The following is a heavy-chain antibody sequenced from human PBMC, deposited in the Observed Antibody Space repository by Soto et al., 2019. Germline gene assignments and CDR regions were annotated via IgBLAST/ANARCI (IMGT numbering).Heavy chain of an antibody. Sequence: SETLSLTCTVSCGSLNSYYWTWIRQSPGKGLEWVGYVSFTGSTNYNPSLKSRVTLSLDTSTNEVSLSLTSVTAADAAVYFCARFSPPRKSYDSNPGWFDPWGQGIMVTVSS. CDR3: ARFSPPRKSYDSNPGWFDP. V-gene: IGHV4-59*01. CDR1: CGSLNSYY. J-gene: IGHJ5*02. D-gene: IGHD3-22*01. CDR2: VSFTGST.